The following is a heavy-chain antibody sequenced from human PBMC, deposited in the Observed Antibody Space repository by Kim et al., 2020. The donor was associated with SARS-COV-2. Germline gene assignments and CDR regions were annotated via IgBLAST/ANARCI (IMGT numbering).Heavy chain of an antibody. D-gene: IGHD6-13*01. V-gene: IGHV3-49*04. CDR2: IRSKAYGGTT. J-gene: IGHJ6*03. CDR1: GFTFGDYA. Sequence: GGSLRLSCTASGFTFGDYAMSWVRQAPGKGLEWVGFIRSKAYGGTTEYAASVKGRFTISRDDSKSIAYLQMNSLKTEDTAVYYCTRVEEAAAGPYYYYYYMDVWGKGTTGTVSS. CDR3: TRVEEAAAGPYYYYYYMDV.